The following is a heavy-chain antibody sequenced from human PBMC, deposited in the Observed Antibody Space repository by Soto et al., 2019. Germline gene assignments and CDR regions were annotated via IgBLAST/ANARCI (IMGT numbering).Heavy chain of an antibody. CDR2: IIPIFCTA. D-gene: IGHD5-18*01. V-gene: IGHV1-69*01. CDR1: GGTFSSYA. Sequence: HVQLVKSVAEVKKPGSSVKVSCTAAGGTFSSYAIICVRHAPGQGLERMGGIIPIFCTAIYSQKFQGRVTITSDEATSTAYMELSSLRSEVTAVYYCARSGYSYGNVYYDYGIDVCGQGPKVTVSS. CDR3: ARSGYSYGNVYYDYGIDV. J-gene: IGHJ6*02.